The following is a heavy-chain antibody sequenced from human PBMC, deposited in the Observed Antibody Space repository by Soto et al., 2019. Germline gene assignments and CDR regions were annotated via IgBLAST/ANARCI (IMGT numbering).Heavy chain of an antibody. CDR3: ATYSSGWYYFDS. D-gene: IGHD6-19*01. CDR2: FDPEDGET. J-gene: IGHJ4*02. CDR1: GYTLTELS. Sequence: ASVNVSCKVSGYTLTELSMHWVRQAPGKGLEWMGGFDPEDGETIYAQKFQGRVTMTEDTSTDTAYMELSSLRSEDTAVYYCATYSSGWYYFDSGAREPWSPSPQ. V-gene: IGHV1-24*01.